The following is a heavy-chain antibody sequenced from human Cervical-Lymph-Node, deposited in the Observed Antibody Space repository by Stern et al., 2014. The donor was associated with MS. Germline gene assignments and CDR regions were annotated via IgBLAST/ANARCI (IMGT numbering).Heavy chain of an antibody. CDR1: GYTLTIFY. J-gene: IGHJ6*02. D-gene: IGHD1-26*01. CDR3: ARGGKVDGGDV. CDR2: NSPRGITT. Sequence: QVQLVQSGAEVKKPGASVKVSCKASGYTLTIFYVHWVRQAPGQGLEWMGINSPRGITTAYAQKFQGSVTMTRDTSTRTVYMELSSLRSEDTAVYDCARGGKVDGGDVWGQGTTVTVFS. V-gene: IGHV1-46*01.